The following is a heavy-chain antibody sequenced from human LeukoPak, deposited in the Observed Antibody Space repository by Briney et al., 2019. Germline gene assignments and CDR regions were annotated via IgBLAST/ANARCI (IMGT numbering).Heavy chain of an antibody. CDR2: ISAYNGNT. D-gene: IGHD6-6*01. J-gene: IGHJ5*02. V-gene: IGHV1-18*01. CDR1: GYTFTSYG. CDR3: ARGWQINSSGGFVDP. Sequence: ASVKVSCKASGYTFTSYGISWVRQAPGQGLEWMGWISAYNGNTNYAQKLQGRVTMTTDTSTSTAYMELRSLRSDDTAVYYCARGWQINSSGGFVDPWGQGTLVTVSS.